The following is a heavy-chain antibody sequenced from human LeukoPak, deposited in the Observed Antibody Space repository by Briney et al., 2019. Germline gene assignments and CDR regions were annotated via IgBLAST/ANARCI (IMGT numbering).Heavy chain of an antibody. Sequence: PGGSLRLSCAASGFTFSSYAMHWVRQAPGKGLEGVAVISYDGSNKYYADSVKGRFTISRENSKNTLYLQMNSLRAEDTAVHYCAREGLSAVRGSIYYMDVWGKGTTVTISS. CDR2: ISYDGSNK. CDR1: GFTFSSYA. D-gene: IGHD3-10*01. V-gene: IGHV3-30*04. CDR3: AREGLSAVRGSIYYMDV. J-gene: IGHJ6*03.